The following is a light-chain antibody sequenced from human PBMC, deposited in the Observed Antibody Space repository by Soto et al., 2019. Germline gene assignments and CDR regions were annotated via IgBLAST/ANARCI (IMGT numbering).Light chain of an antibody. J-gene: IGKJ1*01. CDR1: QTVSSTY. CDR2: GAS. V-gene: IGKV3-20*01. Sequence: EIVLTQSPGTLSLSPGERGTVSCRASQTVSSTYLAWYQQTPGQAPRLLIYGASSRATGIPDRFSGSGSGTDLTLTISRLEPDDFAVYYCQQYGSSPRTFGQGTKVEIK. CDR3: QQYGSSPRT.